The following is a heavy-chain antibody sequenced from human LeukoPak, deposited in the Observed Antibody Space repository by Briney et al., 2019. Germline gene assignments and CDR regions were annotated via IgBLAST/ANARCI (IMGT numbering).Heavy chain of an antibody. CDR1: GFTFSSYG. J-gene: IGHJ6*02. Sequence: PGGSLRLSCAASGFTFSSYGMHWVRQAPGRGLEWVAVISYDGSNKYYADSVKGRFTISRDNSKNTLYLQMNSLRAEDTAVYYCAKDIGGGSRTYYDFWSFYYYGMDVWGQGTTVTVSS. CDR3: AKDIGGGSRTYYDFWSFYYYGMDV. D-gene: IGHD3-3*01. V-gene: IGHV3-30*18. CDR2: ISYDGSNK.